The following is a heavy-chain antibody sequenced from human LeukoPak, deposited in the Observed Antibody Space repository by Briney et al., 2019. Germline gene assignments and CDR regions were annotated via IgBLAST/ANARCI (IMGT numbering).Heavy chain of an antibody. J-gene: IGHJ3*02. Sequence: SETLSLTCTVSGGSTSSRSYYWGWIRQPPGKGLEWIGSIYYSGSAYYNPSLKSRVTISVDTSENQFSLKLSSVTAADTAVYYCAREIAGGRGRAFDIWGQGTMVTVSS. V-gene: IGHV4-39*01. D-gene: IGHD6-13*01. CDR3: AREIAGGRGRAFDI. CDR2: IYYSGSA. CDR1: GGSTSSRSYY.